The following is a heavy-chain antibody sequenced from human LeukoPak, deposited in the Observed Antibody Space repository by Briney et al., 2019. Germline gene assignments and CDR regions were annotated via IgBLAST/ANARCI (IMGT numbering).Heavy chain of an antibody. CDR2: ISGSGGNT. D-gene: IGHD6-13*01. CDR1: GFTFSSYA. CDR3: ARDRGATSGRGGWFDP. J-gene: IGHJ5*02. V-gene: IGHV3-23*01. Sequence: GGSLRLSCAASGFTFSSYAMSWVRQAPGKGLEWVSAISGSGGNTYYADSVKGRFTISRDNSKNTLYLQMNSLIAEDTAVYYCARDRGATSGRGGWFDPWGQGTLVTVSS.